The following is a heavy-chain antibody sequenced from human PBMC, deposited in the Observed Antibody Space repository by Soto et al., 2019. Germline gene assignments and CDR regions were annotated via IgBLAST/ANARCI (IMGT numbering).Heavy chain of an antibody. CDR1: GGSISSSSYY. J-gene: IGHJ4*02. CDR2: IYYSGST. CDR3: ARRAEDHSSSWYDEPRPDY. D-gene: IGHD6-13*01. V-gene: IGHV4-39*01. Sequence: QLQLQESGPGLVKPSETLSLTCTVSGGSISSSSYYWGWIRQPPGKGLEWIGSIYYSGSTYYNPSLKSRVTISVDTSKNQFSLKLRSVTAADTAVYYCARRAEDHSSSWYDEPRPDYWGQGTLVTVSS.